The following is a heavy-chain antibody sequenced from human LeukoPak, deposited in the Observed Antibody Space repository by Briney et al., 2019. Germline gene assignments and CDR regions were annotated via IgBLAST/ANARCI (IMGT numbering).Heavy chain of an antibody. J-gene: IGHJ3*02. CDR2: IYYSGGT. CDR3: ARGPMVPLWAFDI. Sequence: SETLSLTCSVSGGSISGYYWSWIRQPPGKGLEWLGYIYYSGGTTYNPSLSSRVTMSVDTSKNQFSLKLSSVTAADTAVFYCARGPMVPLWAFDIWGQGTVVTVSS. V-gene: IGHV4-59*01. CDR1: GGSISGYY. D-gene: IGHD2-8*01.